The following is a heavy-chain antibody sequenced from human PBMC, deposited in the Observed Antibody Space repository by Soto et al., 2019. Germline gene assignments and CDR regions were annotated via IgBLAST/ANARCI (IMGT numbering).Heavy chain of an antibody. D-gene: IGHD6-13*01. CDR1: GGSFSGYY. CDR2: INHSGST. V-gene: IGHV4-34*01. CDR3: ARAAAGNIDYYYYYMDV. J-gene: IGHJ6*03. Sequence: PSETLSLTCAVYGGSFSGYYWSWFRQPPGKGLEWIGEINHSGSTNYNPSLKSRVTISVDTSKNQFSLKLSSVTAADTAVYYCARAAAGNIDYYYYYMDVWGKGTTVTVSS.